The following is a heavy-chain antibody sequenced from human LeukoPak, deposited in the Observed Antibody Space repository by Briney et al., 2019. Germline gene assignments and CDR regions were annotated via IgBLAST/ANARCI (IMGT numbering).Heavy chain of an antibody. D-gene: IGHD3-3*01. CDR1: GFTFDDYA. J-gene: IGHJ5*02. CDR2: ISWDSGSI. CDR3: AKANRERFLERLFQA. V-gene: IGHV3-9*01. Sequence: PGRSLRLSCAASGFTFDDYAMHWVRQAPGKGLEWVSGISWDSGSIGYADSVKGRFTISRDNAKNSLYLQMNSLRAEDTALYYCAKANRERFLERLFQAWGQGTLVTVSS.